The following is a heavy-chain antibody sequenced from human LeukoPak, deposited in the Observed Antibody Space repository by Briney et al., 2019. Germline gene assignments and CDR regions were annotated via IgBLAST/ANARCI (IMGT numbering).Heavy chain of an antibody. CDR3: AKDDDFWSGYYDY. CDR2: IRYDGSNK. V-gene: IGHV3-30*02. CDR1: GFTFSSYA. Sequence: GGSLRLSCAASGFTFSSYAMHWVRQAPGKGLEWVAFIRYDGSNKYYADSVKGRFTISRDNSKNTLYLQMNSLRAEDTAVYYCAKDDDFWSGYYDYWGQGTLVTVSS. J-gene: IGHJ4*02. D-gene: IGHD3-3*01.